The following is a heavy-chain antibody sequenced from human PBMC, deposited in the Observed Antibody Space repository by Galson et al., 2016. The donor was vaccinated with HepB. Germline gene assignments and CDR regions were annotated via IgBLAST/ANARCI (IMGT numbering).Heavy chain of an antibody. V-gene: IGHV1-69*13. D-gene: IGHD3-22*01. CDR2: IIPIFATA. CDR1: GGTFSSYA. J-gene: IGHJ4*02. Sequence: SVKVSCKASGGTFSSYAISWVRQAPGQGLEWMGRIIPIFATANYAQRFHGRVTITADESTSTAYTELSSLRSEDSAVYYCARGSHYYDSSGPFAYWGQGTLVTVSS. CDR3: ARGSHYYDSSGPFAY.